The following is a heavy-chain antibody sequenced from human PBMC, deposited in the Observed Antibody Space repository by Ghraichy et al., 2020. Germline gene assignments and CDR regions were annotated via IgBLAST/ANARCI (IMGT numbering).Heavy chain of an antibody. CDR1: GYTFTSYD. D-gene: IGHD4-17*01. CDR2: MNPNSGNT. Sequence: ASVKVSCKASGYTFTSYDINWVRQATGQGLEWMGWMNPNSGNTGYAQKFQGRVTMTRNTSISTAYMELSSLRSEDTAVYYCARGDYGYYYYYDMDVWGQGTTVTVSS. CDR3: ARGDYGYYYYYDMDV. J-gene: IGHJ6*02. V-gene: IGHV1-8*01.